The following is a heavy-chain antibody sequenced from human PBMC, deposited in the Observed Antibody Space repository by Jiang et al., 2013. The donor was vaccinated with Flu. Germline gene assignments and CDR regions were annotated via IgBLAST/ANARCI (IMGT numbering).Heavy chain of an antibody. CDR1: GGSFSGYY. D-gene: IGHD1-26*01. CDR3: ARAPVELIVGAIRRTWYFDL. CDR2: INHSGST. J-gene: IGHJ2*01. V-gene: IGHV4-34*01. Sequence: LLKPSETLSLTCAVYGGSFSGYYWSWIRQPPGKGLEWIGEINHSGSTNYNPSLKSRVTISVDTSKNQFSLKLSSVTAADTAVYYCARAPVELIVGAIRRTWYFDLWGRGTLVTVSS.